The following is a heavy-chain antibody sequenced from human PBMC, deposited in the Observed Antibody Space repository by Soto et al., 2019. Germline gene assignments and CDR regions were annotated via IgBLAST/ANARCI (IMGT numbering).Heavy chain of an antibody. J-gene: IGHJ4*02. CDR2: IYHTGNT. CDR3: ARVSRAAAGNRKNYFDS. CDR1: GGSISSSSW. V-gene: IGHV4-4*02. Sequence: LRRPLSLTCAVSGGSISSSSWWSWVRQPPGKGLEWIGEIYHTGNTNYNPSLESRVTISVDKSKNQFPLNLNSVTAADTAVYYWARVSRAAAGNRKNYFDSGGQETRVTVS. D-gene: IGHD6-13*01.